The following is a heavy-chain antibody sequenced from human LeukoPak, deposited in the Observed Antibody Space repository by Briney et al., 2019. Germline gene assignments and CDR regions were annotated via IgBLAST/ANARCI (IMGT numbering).Heavy chain of an antibody. J-gene: IGHJ3*02. D-gene: IGHD2-2*01. CDR2: ISAYNGNT. Sequence: ASVKLSCKASGYTFTSYGISWVRQAPGQGLEWMGWISAYNGNTNYAQKLQGRVTMTTDTSTSTAYMELRSLRSDDTAVYYCVREGSVVPAANDAFDIWGQGTMVTVSS. CDR3: VREGSVVPAANDAFDI. CDR1: GYTFTSYG. V-gene: IGHV1-18*01.